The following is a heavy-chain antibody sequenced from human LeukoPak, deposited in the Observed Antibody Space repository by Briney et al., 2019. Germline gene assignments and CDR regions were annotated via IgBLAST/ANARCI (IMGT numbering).Heavy chain of an antibody. V-gene: IGHV4-31*03. J-gene: IGHJ4*02. CDR1: GGSISSGGYY. CDR2: IYYSGST. CDR3: ARARSIAAAQGNFDY. D-gene: IGHD6-13*01. Sequence: SETLSLTCTVSGGSISSGGYYWSWIRQHPGKGLEWIGYIYYSGSTYYNPSLKSRVTISVDTSKNQFSLKLSSVTAADTAVYYCARARSIAAAQGNFDYWGQGTLVTVSS.